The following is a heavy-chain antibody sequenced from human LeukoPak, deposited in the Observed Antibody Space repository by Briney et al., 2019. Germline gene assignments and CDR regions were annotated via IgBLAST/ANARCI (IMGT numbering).Heavy chain of an antibody. CDR1: GFSFSAYW. Sequence: GGSLRLSGAASGFSFSAYWMTWVRQAPGTGLEWVANINAAGSETNYVDSVKGRFTISRDNAKNLVYLQMNSLRAEDTAVYHCARFGYVAAVDVWGQGTPVTVSS. CDR2: INAAGSET. V-gene: IGHV3-7*01. J-gene: IGHJ4*02. D-gene: IGHD2-15*01. CDR3: ARFGYVAAVDV.